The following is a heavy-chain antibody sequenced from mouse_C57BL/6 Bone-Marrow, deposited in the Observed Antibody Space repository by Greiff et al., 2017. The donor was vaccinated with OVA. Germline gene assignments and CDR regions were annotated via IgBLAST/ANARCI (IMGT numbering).Heavy chain of an antibody. J-gene: IGHJ1*03. D-gene: IGHD3-2*02. CDR3: ARSKQLRPIWYFDV. CDR1: GYTFTSYG. Sequence: QVQLQQSGAELARPGASVKLSCKASGYTFTSYGISWVKQRTGQGLEWIGEIYPRSGNTYYNEKFKGKATLTADKSSSTAYMQLSSLTSEDSAVYYCARSKQLRPIWYFDVWGTGTTVTVSS. V-gene: IGHV1-81*01. CDR2: IYPRSGNT.